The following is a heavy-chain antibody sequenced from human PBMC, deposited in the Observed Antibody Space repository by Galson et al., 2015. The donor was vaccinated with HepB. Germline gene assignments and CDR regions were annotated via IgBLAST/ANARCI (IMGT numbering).Heavy chain of an antibody. Sequence: SLRLSCAASGFTFSEYGMHWVRQSPGKGLAWVAVIWHDATNKYYVDSVKGRFTVSRDNSNNTLYLQMNSLRVEDTGVYYCARGLLMNSWYDWFDPWGQGTQVTVAS. CDR1: GFTFSEYG. D-gene: IGHD5-12*01. CDR2: IWHDATNK. CDR3: ARGLLMNSWYDWFDP. V-gene: IGHV3-33*01. J-gene: IGHJ5*02.